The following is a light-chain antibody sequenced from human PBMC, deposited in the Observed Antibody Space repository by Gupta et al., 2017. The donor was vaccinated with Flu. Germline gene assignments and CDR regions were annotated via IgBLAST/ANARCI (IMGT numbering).Light chain of an antibody. Sequence: EIVMVQSPATLSVSPGERATLSCRASQSVSSHLAWYQQKPGQAPRRLIHTVSTRATGVPARFSGSGSGTEFTLTISSLQSEDFAVYYCQQYEDLWTFGQGTKLE. CDR1: QSVSSH. V-gene: IGKV3-15*01. CDR3: QQYEDLWT. J-gene: IGKJ1*01. CDR2: TVS.